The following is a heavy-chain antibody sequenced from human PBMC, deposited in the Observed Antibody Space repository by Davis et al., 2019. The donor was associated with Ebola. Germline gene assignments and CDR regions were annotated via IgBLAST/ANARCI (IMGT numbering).Heavy chain of an antibody. Sequence: GGSLRLSCAASGFTFSSYSMNWVRQAPGKGLEWVSSISSSSSYIYYADSVKGRFTISRDNAKNSLYLQMNSLRAEDTALYSCTKGDRDYSSSPSDYWGQGTLVTVSS. D-gene: IGHD3-22*01. CDR1: GFTFSSYS. V-gene: IGHV3-21*04. J-gene: IGHJ4*02. CDR2: ISSSSSYI. CDR3: TKGDRDYSSSPSDY.